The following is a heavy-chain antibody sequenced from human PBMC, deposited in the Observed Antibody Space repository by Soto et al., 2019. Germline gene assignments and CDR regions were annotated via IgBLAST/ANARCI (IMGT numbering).Heavy chain of an antibody. Sequence: GASVKVSCKVSGYTLTELSMHWVRQAPGKRLEWMGGFDPEDGETIYAQKFQGRVTMTEDTSTDTAYMELSSLRDEDTAVYYCARVGYYYDSSGYYPLPDYWGQGTLVTVSS. CDR3: ARVGYYYDSSGYYPLPDY. J-gene: IGHJ4*02. CDR1: GYTLTELS. CDR2: FDPEDGET. V-gene: IGHV1-24*01. D-gene: IGHD3-22*01.